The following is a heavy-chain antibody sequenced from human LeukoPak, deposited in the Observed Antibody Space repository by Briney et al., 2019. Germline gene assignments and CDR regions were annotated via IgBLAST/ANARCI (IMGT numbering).Heavy chain of an antibody. CDR2: ISYDGSNK. J-gene: IGHJ3*02. CDR3: AKAYSKKDRLDAFDI. CDR1: GFTFSSYA. Sequence: GGSLRLSCAASGFTFSSYAMHWVRQAPGKGLEWVAVISYDGSNKYYADSVKGRFTISRDNSKNTLYLQMNSLRAEDTAVYYCAKAYSKKDRLDAFDIWGQGTMVTVSS. D-gene: IGHD4-11*01. V-gene: IGHV3-30-3*01.